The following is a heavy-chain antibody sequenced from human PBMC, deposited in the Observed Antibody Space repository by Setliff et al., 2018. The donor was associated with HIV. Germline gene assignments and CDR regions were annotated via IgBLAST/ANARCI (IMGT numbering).Heavy chain of an antibody. V-gene: IGHV4-39*01. CDR1: GDSIRSTHFY. CDR2: IYYSGIP. CDR3: VRGGLLERFFS. Sequence: SETLSLTCTVSGDSIRSTHFYWVWIRQPPGRGLEWIGTIYYSGIPYYNPSLKSRVTISVDKSRSQFSLNLTSVTAPDTAVYYCVRGGLLERFFSWGQGSQVTVSS. J-gene: IGHJ4*02. D-gene: IGHD3-3*01.